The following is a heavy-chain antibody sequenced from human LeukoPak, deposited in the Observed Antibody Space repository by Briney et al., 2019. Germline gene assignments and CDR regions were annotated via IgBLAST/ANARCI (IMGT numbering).Heavy chain of an antibody. J-gene: IGHJ4*02. V-gene: IGHV3-21*01. CDR2: ISSSGDYI. CDR3: ARVLYFDWLDAY. D-gene: IGHD3-9*01. CDR1: GFTFSSYS. Sequence: GGSLRLSCAASGFTFSSYSMNWVRQAPGKGPEWVSSISSSGDYIYYADSVKGRFTISRDNAKSSLFLQMNSLRAEDTAVYYCARVLYFDWLDAYWGQGTLVTVSS.